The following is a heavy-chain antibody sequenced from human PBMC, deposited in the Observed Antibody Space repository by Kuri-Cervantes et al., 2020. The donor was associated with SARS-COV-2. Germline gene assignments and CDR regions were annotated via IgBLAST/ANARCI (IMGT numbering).Heavy chain of an antibody. V-gene: IGHV1-2*04. D-gene: IGHD1-1*01. CDR1: GYTFTGYY. CDR3: AAEGALGWNWNDLRYYGMDV. Sequence: ASVKVSCKASGYTFTGYYMHWVRQAPGQGLEWMGWINPNSGGTNYAQKFQGWVTMTRDTSISTAYMELSRLRSDDTAVYYCAAEGALGWNWNDLRYYGMDVCGQGTTATVSS. J-gene: IGHJ6*02. CDR2: INPNSGGT.